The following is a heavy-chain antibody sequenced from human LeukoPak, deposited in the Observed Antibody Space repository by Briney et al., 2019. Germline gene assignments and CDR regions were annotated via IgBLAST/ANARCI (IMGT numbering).Heavy chain of an antibody. J-gene: IGHJ4*02. V-gene: IGHV3-7*01. CDR1: GFTFSSYW. Sequence: GGSLRLSCAASGFTFSSYWMSWVRQAPGKGLEWVANIKQDGSEKYYVDSVKGRFTIYRDNAKNSLYLQMNSLGAEDTAVYYCARDRSRRGFDYWGQGTLVTVSS. CDR2: IKQDGSEK. CDR3: ARDRSRRGFDY. D-gene: IGHD3-10*01.